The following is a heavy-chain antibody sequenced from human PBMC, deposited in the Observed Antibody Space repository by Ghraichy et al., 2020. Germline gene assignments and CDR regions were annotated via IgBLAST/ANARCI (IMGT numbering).Heavy chain of an antibody. J-gene: IGHJ3*02. Sequence: GGSLRLSCAASGFTFSSYSMNWVRQAPGKGLEWVSSISSSSSYIYYADSVKGRFTISRDNAKNSLYLQMNSLRAEDTAVYYCARGTAAGAPHSLIAVAADDAFDIWGQGTMVTVSS. CDR1: GFTFSSYS. CDR3: ARGTAAGAPHSLIAVAADDAFDI. D-gene: IGHD6-13*01. V-gene: IGHV3-21*01. CDR2: ISSSSSYI.